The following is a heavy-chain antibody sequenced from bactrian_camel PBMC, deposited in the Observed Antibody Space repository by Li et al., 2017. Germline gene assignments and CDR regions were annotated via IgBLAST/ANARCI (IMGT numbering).Heavy chain of an antibody. J-gene: IGHJ4*01. D-gene: IGHD7*01. CDR3: AAGRGGGNPLRLSGYQY. Sequence: HVQLVESGGGSVQAGGSLRLSCAASGYTYSSNCMGWFRQASGKEREAVAAIAIVPDTKTYVDSVKGRFTISQDNRRNTIYLQMNNLKPEDTAMYYCAAGRGGGNPLRLSGYQYWGQGTQVTVS. V-gene: IGHV3-3*01. CDR2: IAIVPDTK. CDR1: GYTYSSNC.